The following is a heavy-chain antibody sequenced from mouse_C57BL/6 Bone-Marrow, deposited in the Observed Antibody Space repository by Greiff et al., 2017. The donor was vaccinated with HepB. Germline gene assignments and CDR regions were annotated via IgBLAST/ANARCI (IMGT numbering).Heavy chain of an antibody. CDR2: IYPRSGNT. V-gene: IGHV1-81*01. D-gene: IGHD1-1*01. J-gene: IGHJ2*01. CDR1: GYTFPSYG. Sequence: SGAEPARPGGSVKLFCKASGYTFPSYGFSLVEQKTGQGLEWIGEIYPRSGNTYYNEKFKGKDTLTADKSSSTAYMELRSLTSEDSAVYFCARELYYYRAYFDYWGQVTTLTVSS. CDR3: ARELYYYRAYFDY.